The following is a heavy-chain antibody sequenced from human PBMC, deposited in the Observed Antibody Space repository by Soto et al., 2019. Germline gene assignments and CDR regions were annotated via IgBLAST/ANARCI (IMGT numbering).Heavy chain of an antibody. V-gene: IGHV5-51*01. J-gene: IGHJ1*01. CDR3: ARHGGRLIAPAY. CDR2: IYPGDSDT. D-gene: IGHD2-2*01. Sequence: XESLKISCEACGCSFTSYWIGWVRQMPGKGLEWMGIIYPGDSDTRYSPSSQGQVAMSVDKSISTAYLQWNSLKASDTAMYYCARHGGRLIAPAYWGQGTLVTVSS. CDR1: GCSFTSYW.